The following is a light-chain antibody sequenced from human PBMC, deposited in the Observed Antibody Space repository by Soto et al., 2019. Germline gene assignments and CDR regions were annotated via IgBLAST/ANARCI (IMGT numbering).Light chain of an antibody. V-gene: IGLV2-23*02. CDR2: EVN. Sequence: QSALTQPASVSGSPEQSITISCTGTSSDVGSYDLVSWYQHHSGKAPKIIIYEVNKRPSGISDRFSGSKSGNTASLTISGLQAEDEADYFCCSFVRTNGLLFGGGTKLTVL. CDR1: SSDVGSYDL. CDR3: CSFVRTNGLL. J-gene: IGLJ2*01.